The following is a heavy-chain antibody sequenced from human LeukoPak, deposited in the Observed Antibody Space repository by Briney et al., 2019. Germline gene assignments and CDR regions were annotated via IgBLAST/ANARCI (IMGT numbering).Heavy chain of an antibody. CDR1: GGTFSSYA. CDR2: IIPIFGTA. Sequence: SVKASCKASGGTFSSYAISWVRQAPGQGLEWMGGIIPIFGTANYAQRFQGRVTITADESTSTAYMELSSLGSEDTAVYYCARGPSYYDSSGYYNFDYWGQGTLVTVSS. V-gene: IGHV1-69*01. J-gene: IGHJ4*02. CDR3: ARGPSYYDSSGYYNFDY. D-gene: IGHD3-22*01.